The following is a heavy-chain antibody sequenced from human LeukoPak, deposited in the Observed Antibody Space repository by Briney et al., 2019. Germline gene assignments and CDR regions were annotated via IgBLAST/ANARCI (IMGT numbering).Heavy chain of an antibody. V-gene: IGHV1-18*01. Sequence: ASLKVSCKASGYTFTSYGISWVRQAPGQGLEWMGWISAYNGHTNYAQKLQGRVTMTTDTSTSTAYMELRSLRSDDTAMYYCARDGLWFQKGYFDYWGQGTLVTVSS. J-gene: IGHJ4*02. CDR1: GYTFTSYG. CDR2: ISAYNGHT. D-gene: IGHD2-21*01. CDR3: ARDGLWFQKGYFDY.